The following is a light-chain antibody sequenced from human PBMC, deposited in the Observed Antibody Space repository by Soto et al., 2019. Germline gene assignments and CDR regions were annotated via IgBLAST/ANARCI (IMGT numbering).Light chain of an antibody. J-gene: IGKJ4*01. Sequence: EIVLTQSPATLSLSPGERATLSCRASQSVSSYLAWYQQKPGQAPRLLIYDASNRATGIPARFSGSGSGTDFTLTISSLQPEDFATSYCQKRSNLPLTFGGGTKVEIK. CDR1: QSVSSY. CDR3: QKRSNLPLT. CDR2: DAS. V-gene: IGKV3-11*01.